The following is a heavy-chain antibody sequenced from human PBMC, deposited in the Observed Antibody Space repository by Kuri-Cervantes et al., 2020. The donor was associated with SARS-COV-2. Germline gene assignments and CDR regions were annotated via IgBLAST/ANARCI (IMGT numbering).Heavy chain of an antibody. CDR3: ARGPPDLGEEWFDP. CDR1: GGSITNSY. D-gene: IGHD3-10*01. Sequence: GSLRLSCTASGGSITNSYWNWIRQPPGKELEWIGYIHYNGNTNYNPSLKSRITMSVDTSKNQISLELTSVTAADTAVYYCARGPPDLGEEWFDPWGQGTLVTVSS. J-gene: IGHJ5*02. V-gene: IGHV4-59*01. CDR2: IHYNGNT.